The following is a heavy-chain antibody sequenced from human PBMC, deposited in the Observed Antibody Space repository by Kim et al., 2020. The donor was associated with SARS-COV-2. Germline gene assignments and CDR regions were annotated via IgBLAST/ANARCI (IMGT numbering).Heavy chain of an antibody. CDR1: GGSISSYY. J-gene: IGHJ3*02. D-gene: IGHD1-7*01. CDR3: ARDPNYTGAFDI. Sequence: SETLSLTCTVSGGSISSYYWSWIRQPPGNGLEWIGYIYYSGSTNYNPSLKSRVTISVDTSKNQFSLKLSSVTAADTAVYYCARDPNYTGAFDIWGQGTMVTVAS. V-gene: IGHV4-59*01. CDR2: IYYSGST.